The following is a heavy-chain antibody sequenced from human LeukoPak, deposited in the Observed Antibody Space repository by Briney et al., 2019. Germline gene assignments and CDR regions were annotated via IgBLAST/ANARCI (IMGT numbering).Heavy chain of an antibody. Sequence: SETLSLTCTVSGGSISSYYWSWIRQPPGEGLEWIGYIYYSGSTNYNPSLKSRVTISVDTSKNQFSLKLSSVTAADTAVYYCARLSTVTTSFDYWGQGTLVTVSS. CDR2: IYYSGST. V-gene: IGHV4-59*12. D-gene: IGHD4-17*01. CDR1: GGSISSYY. J-gene: IGHJ4*02. CDR3: ARLSTVTTSFDY.